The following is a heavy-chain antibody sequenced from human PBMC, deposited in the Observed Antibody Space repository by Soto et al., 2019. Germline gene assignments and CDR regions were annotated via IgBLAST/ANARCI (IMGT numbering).Heavy chain of an antibody. D-gene: IGHD1-26*01. J-gene: IGHJ3*02. V-gene: IGHV3-49*03. Sequence: PGGPLRLSCTASGFTFGDYAMSWFRQAPGKGLEWVGFIRSKAYGGTTEYAASVKGRFTISRDDSKSIAYLQMNSLKTEDTAVYYCTRAIVGATLRFPPLDHDAFDIWGQGTMVTVSS. CDR2: IRSKAYGGTT. CDR1: GFTFGDYA. CDR3: TRAIVGATLRFPPLDHDAFDI.